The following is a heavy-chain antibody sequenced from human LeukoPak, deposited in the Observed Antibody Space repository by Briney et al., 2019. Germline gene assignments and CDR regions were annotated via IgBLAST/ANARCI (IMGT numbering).Heavy chain of an antibody. J-gene: IGHJ4*02. CDR3: AREGGDGYNKAHY. CDR2: IYYSGST. D-gene: IGHD5-24*01. V-gene: IGHV4-31*03. Sequence: SQTLSLTCTVSGGSISSGGYYWSWIRQHPGKGLEWIGYIYYSGSTYYNPPLKSRVTISVDTSKNQFSLKLSSVTAADTAVYYCAREGGDGYNKAHYWGQGTLVTVSS. CDR1: GGSISSGGYY.